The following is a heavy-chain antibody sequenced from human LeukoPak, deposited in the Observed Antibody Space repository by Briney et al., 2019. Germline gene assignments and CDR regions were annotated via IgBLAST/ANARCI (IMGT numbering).Heavy chain of an antibody. J-gene: IGHJ4*02. Sequence: GGSLRLSCAASGFTFDDYGMSWVRQAPGKGLEWVSGINWNGGSTGYADSVKGRFTISRDNAKNSLYLQMNSLRAEDTALYHCGRGGLRGFFDYWGQGTLVTVSS. D-gene: IGHD4-17*01. CDR1: GFTFDDYG. CDR2: INWNGGST. V-gene: IGHV3-20*01. CDR3: GRGGLRGFFDY.